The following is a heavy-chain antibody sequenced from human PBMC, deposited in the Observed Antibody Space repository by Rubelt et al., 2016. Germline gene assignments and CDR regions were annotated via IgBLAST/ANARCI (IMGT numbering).Heavy chain of an antibody. V-gene: IGHV4-39*07. J-gene: IGHJ4*02. Sequence: QLHLQESGPGLVKPSATLSLTCTVSGGSITSSSHYWAWLRQPPGKGLEWIASIHYSGHITYNPSLKSQVTLSFDTAASQFSLKLNSVTAADTAIYYCARDFGDFRTDFWGQGTLVTVSS. CDR1: GGSITSSSHY. CDR3: ARDFGDFRTDF. D-gene: IGHD3-16*01. CDR2: IHYSGHI.